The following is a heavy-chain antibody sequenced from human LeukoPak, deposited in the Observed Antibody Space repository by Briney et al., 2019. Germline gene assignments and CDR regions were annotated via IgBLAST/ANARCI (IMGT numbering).Heavy chain of an antibody. CDR3: ARRRDYFDY. CDR1: GFDLSDYY. CDR2: ISSSGGNI. V-gene: IGHV3-11*01. J-gene: IGHJ4*02. Sequence: GGSLRLSCVVSGFDLSDYYMSWIRQAPGKGLEWISYISSSGGNIYFADSVKGRFTMSRDNARGSLYLQMNSLRADDTAVYYCARRRDYFDYWGQGTLVTVSS.